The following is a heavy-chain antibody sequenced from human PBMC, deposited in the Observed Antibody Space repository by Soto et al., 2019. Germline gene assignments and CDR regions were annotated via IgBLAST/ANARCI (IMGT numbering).Heavy chain of an antibody. Sequence: ASVKVSCKASESTFMNYGISWVRQATGQGLEWMGWMNPNSGNTGYALKFQGRVSMTRNTSIYTVYLELSSLASDDTAVYYCVRMASSGTLNWFDPWGQVTLVTVSS. V-gene: IGHV1-8*01. CDR2: MNPNSGNT. CDR3: VRMASSGTLNWFDP. J-gene: IGHJ5*02. CDR1: ESTFMNYG. D-gene: IGHD1-1*01.